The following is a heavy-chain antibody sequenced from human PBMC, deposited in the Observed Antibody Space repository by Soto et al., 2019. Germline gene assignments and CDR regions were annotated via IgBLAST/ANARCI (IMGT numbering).Heavy chain of an antibody. Sequence: QVQLVQSGAEVKKPGASVQVSCKASGYTFTSYDINWVRQATGQGLEWMGWMNPNSGNTGYAQKFQGRVTMTRNTSISTAYMELSSLRSEDTAVYYCARVSNYGSGSYYYYYYMDVWGKGTTVTVSS. CDR3: ARVSNYGSGSYYYYYYMDV. CDR1: GYTFTSYD. V-gene: IGHV1-8*01. D-gene: IGHD3-10*01. J-gene: IGHJ6*03. CDR2: MNPNSGNT.